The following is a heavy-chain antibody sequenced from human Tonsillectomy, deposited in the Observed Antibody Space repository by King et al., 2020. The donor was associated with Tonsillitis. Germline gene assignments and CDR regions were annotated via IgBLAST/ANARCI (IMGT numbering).Heavy chain of an antibody. V-gene: IGHV4-34*01. J-gene: IGHJ6*03. CDR3: AREVWYMDV. D-gene: IGHD3-16*01. Sequence: VQLQQWGAGLLKPSETLSLTCAVYGESFNYYYWSWIRQSPGKGLEWIGEINHSESTNYNPSLKSRVTISVDTSKNQFSLKLISLTVADTAVYYCAREVWYMDVWGKGTTVTVS. CDR1: GESFNYYY. CDR2: INHSEST.